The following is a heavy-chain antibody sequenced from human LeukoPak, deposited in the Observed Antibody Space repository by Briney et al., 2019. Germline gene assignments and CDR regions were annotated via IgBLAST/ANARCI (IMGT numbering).Heavy chain of an antibody. CDR1: GGSISSYY. D-gene: IGHD6-13*01. CDR2: IYYSGST. Sequence: SETLSLSCTVSGGSISSYYWSWIRQPPGKGLEWIGYIYYSGSTNYNPSLKSRVTISVDTSKNQFSLKLSSVTAADTAVYYCAGYSSSSLAFDLWGRGTLVTVSS. CDR3: AGYSSSSLAFDL. J-gene: IGHJ2*01. V-gene: IGHV4-59*01.